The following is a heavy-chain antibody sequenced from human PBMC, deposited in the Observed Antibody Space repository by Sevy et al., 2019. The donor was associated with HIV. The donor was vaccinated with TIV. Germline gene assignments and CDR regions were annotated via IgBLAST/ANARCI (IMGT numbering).Heavy chain of an antibody. CDR1: GFTFSSYA. D-gene: IGHD1-26*01. CDR3: ASITGQWELRAFDI. CDR2: ISYDGSNK. Sequence: GGSLRLSCAASGFTFSSYAMHWVRQAPGKGLEWVAVISYDGSNKYYADSVKGRFTISRDNSKNTLYLQMNSLSAEDTAVYYCASITGQWELRAFDIWGQGTMVTVSS. J-gene: IGHJ3*02. V-gene: IGHV3-30-3*01.